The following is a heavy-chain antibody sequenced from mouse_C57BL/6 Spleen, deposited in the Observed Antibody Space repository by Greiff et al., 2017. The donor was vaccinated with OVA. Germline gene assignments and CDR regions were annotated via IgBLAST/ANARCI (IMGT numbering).Heavy chain of an antibody. Sequence: VQLQQPGAELVMPGASVKLSCKASGYTFTSYWMHWVKQRPGQGLEWIGAIDPSDSYTNYNQKFKGKSTLTVDKSSSTAYMQLSSLTSEDSAVYYCARRYGNYNYYAMDYWGQGTSVTVSS. D-gene: IGHD2-1*01. CDR1: GYTFTSYW. CDR2: IDPSDSYT. J-gene: IGHJ4*01. V-gene: IGHV1-69*01. CDR3: ARRYGNYNYYAMDY.